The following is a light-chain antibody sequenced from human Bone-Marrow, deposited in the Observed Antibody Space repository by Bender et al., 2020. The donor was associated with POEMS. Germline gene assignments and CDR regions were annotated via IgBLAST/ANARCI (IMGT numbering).Light chain of an antibody. V-gene: IGLV1-40*01. Sequence: QSVLTQPPSVSGAPGQRITISCTGSSSNVGAGYDVHWYQQLPGAAPKLLIYGNNNRPSGVPDRFSGSKSGTSASLAITGLQAEDEADYYCQSADSSGTYVTFGGGTKLTVL. J-gene: IGLJ2*01. CDR3: QSADSSGTYVT. CDR1: SSNVGAGYD. CDR2: GNN.